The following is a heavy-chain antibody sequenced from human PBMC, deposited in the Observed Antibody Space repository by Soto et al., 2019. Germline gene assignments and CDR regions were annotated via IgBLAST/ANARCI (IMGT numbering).Heavy chain of an antibody. CDR1: GYSFTSYY. V-gene: IGHV1-46*01. CDR2: ISPSGGGT. Sequence: QVQLVQSGAEVKKPGASVKISCRASGYSFTSYYMHWVRQAPGQGLEWMGVISPSGGGTSYAQKFQGRVTMTRDTSTSTVYMEVSGLRSEDTAVYYCARGLDCGSTICFGGELAYRGQGTLVTVSS. CDR3: ARGLDCGSTICFGGELAY. J-gene: IGHJ4*02. D-gene: IGHD2-2*01.